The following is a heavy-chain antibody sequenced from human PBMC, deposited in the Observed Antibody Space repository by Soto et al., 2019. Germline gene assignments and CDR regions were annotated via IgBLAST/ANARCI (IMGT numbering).Heavy chain of an antibody. D-gene: IGHD3-10*01. J-gene: IGHJ4*02. CDR2: IYYSGST. CDR1: GGSISSSSYY. V-gene: IGHV4-39*07. CDR3: AREITMVRGVIDY. Sequence: SETLSLTCTVSGGSISSSSYYWGWIRQPPGKGLEWIGSIYYSGSTYYNPSLKSRVTISVDTSTNQFSLKLSSVTAADTAVYYCAREITMVRGVIDYWGQGTLVTVSS.